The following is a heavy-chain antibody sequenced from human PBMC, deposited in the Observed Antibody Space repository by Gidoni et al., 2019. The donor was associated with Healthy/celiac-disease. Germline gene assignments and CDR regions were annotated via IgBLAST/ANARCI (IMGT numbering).Heavy chain of an antibody. CDR1: GFTFSSYS. V-gene: IGHV3-21*01. J-gene: IGHJ3*02. D-gene: IGHD6-13*01. CDR3: ARAGDSSSWYSGGAFDI. CDR2: ISSSSSYI. Sequence: EVQLVESGGGLVKPGGSLRLSCAASGFTFSSYSMNWVRQAPGKGLGWVSSISSSSSYIYYADAVKGRFTSSRDNAKNSLYLQMNSLRAEDTAVYYCARAGDSSSWYSGGAFDIWGQGTMVTVSS.